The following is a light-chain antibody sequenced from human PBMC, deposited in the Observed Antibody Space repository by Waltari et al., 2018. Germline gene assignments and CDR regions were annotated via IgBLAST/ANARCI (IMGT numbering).Light chain of an antibody. CDR3: QQYYSPPYT. CDR1: QSVLHSSYNKNY. V-gene: IGKV4-1*01. Sequence: DIVVAQSPDSLDVSLGERVTINCKSSQSVLHSSYNKNYLAWFQLKSGQPPKLLIYWASTRESGVPDRFSGSGSGTDFTLTISGLQAEDVAVYYCQQYYSPPYTFGQGTKLQI. J-gene: IGKJ2*01. CDR2: WAS.